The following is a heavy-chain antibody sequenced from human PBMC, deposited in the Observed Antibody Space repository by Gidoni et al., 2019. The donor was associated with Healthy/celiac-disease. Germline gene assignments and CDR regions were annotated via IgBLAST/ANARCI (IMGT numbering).Heavy chain of an antibody. J-gene: IGHJ3*02. Sequence: HVQLQESGPGLVNPSETLSLPCTVSGYSISSGYYWGWIRQPPGKGLEWIGSIYHSGSTYYNPSLKSRVTISVDTSKNQFSLKLSAVTAADTAGYYCARVEDSSSWYHAFDIWGQGTMVTVSS. V-gene: IGHV4-38-2*02. CDR1: GYSISSGYY. CDR3: ARVEDSSSWYHAFDI. CDR2: IYHSGST. D-gene: IGHD6-13*01.